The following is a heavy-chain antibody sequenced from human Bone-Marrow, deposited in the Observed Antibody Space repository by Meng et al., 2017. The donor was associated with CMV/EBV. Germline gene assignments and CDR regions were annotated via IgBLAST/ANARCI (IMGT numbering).Heavy chain of an antibody. CDR3: AGEDIVVVPAAIRHYYYYGMDV. CDR2: ISSSSSTI. J-gene: IGHJ6*02. CDR1: GFTFSSYS. D-gene: IGHD2-2*01. Sequence: GESLKISCAASGFTFSSYSMNWVRQAPGKGLEWVSYISSSSSTIYYADSVKGRFTISRDNAKNSLYLQMNSLRAEDTAVYYCAGEDIVVVPAAIRHYYYYGMDVWGQGTTVTVSS. V-gene: IGHV3-48*04.